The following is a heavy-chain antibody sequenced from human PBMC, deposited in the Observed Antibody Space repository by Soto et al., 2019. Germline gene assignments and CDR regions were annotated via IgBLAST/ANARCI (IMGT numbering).Heavy chain of an antibody. D-gene: IGHD1-26*01. Sequence: QVQLVQSGAEVKKPGASVKVSCKASGYTFTDYGVSWVRQAPGQGLEWMGWINTYNGKTNYAPKAQXRVSMTTDTSTTTAYMELRSLKSADTAVYFCARGQSAVGGDFWGQGTLVTVSS. CDR1: GYTFTDYG. CDR2: INTYNGKT. J-gene: IGHJ4*02. CDR3: ARGQSAVGGDF. V-gene: IGHV1-18*01.